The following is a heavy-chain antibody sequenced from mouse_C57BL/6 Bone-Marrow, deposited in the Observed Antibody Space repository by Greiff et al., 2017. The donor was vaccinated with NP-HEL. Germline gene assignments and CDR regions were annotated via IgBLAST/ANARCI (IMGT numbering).Heavy chain of an antibody. V-gene: IGHV5-6*01. CDR1: GFSFSSYG. J-gene: IGHJ3*01. CDR2: ISSGGSYT. D-gene: IGHD2-4*01. Sequence: EVQLVESGGDLVKPGGSLKLPCAASGFSFSSYGMSWSRQTPDKRLECVATISSGGSYTYYPDSVKGRFTIARDNAKNTLYLQMSSLKSEDTAMYYCASPYDYDVAWFAYWGQGTLVTVSA. CDR3: ASPYDYDVAWFAY.